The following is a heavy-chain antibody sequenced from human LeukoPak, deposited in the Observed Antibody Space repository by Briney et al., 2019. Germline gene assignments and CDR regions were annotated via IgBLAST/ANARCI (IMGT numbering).Heavy chain of an antibody. D-gene: IGHD4-17*01. CDR1: GFTFSSYG. CDR3: ARERDGDYVDVFDY. J-gene: IGHJ4*02. Sequence: GGSLRLSCAVSGFTFSSYGMHWVRQAPGKGLEWVAVIWYDGSNKYYADSVKGRFTISRDNSKNTLYLQMNSLRAEDTAVYYCARERDGDYVDVFDYWGQGTLVTVSS. CDR2: IWYDGSNK. V-gene: IGHV3-33*01.